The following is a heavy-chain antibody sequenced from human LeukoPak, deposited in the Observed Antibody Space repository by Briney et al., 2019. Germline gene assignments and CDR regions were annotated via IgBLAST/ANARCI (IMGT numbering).Heavy chain of an antibody. CDR2: IIPIFGTA. J-gene: IGHJ5*02. V-gene: IGHV1-69*13. Sequence: SVKVSCKASGGTFSSYAISWVRQAPGQGLEWMGGIIPIFGTANYAQKFQGRVTITADESTSTAYMELSSLRSEDTAVYYCARVVVVPAARGDWFDPWGQGTLVTVSS. CDR1: GGTFSSYA. CDR3: ARVVVVPAARGDWFDP. D-gene: IGHD2-2*01.